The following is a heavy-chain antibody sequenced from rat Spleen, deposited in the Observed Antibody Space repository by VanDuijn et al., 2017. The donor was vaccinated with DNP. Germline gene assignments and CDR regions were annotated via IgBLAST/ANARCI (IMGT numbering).Heavy chain of an antibody. V-gene: IGHV3-3*01. CDR3: VIQLGVFDY. CDR2: INGAGST. CDR1: GYSITNNFR. J-gene: IGHJ2*01. Sequence: EVQLQESGPGLVKPSQSLSLTCSVTGYSITNNFRWSWIRKFPGNKLEWMGYINGAGSTNYNPSLKTRISITRDPAKNQFFLQVNSVGTEDTATYYWVIQLGVFDYWGQGVMVTVSS. D-gene: IGHD5-1*01.